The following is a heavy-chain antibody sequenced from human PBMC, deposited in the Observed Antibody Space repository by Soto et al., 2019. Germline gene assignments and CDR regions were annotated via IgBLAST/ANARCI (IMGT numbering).Heavy chain of an antibody. CDR2: IIPIFGTA. Sequence: SVNVSFKSSGGTFSSCSMSWVRQAPGQGLEWMGGIIPIFGTANYAQKFQGRVTITADESTSTAYMELRSLRSEDTAVYYCARGVHYDSSGYYYFYWGQGTLVTVSS. J-gene: IGHJ4*02. D-gene: IGHD3-22*01. CDR3: ARGVHYDSSGYYYFY. CDR1: GGTFSSCS. V-gene: IGHV1-69*13.